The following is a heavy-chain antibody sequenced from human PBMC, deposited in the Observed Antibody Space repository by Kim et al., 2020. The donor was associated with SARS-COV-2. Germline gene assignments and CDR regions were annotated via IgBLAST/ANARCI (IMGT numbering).Heavy chain of an antibody. CDR2: ISGSGGST. Sequence: GGSLRLSCAASGFTFSSYAMSWVRQAPGKGLEWVSAISGSGGSTYYADSVKGRFTISRDNSKNTLYLQMNSLRAEDTAVYYCAKDPSRWFGPKNLALDYWGQGTLVTVSS. CDR1: GFTFSSYA. CDR3: AKDPSRWFGPKNLALDY. V-gene: IGHV3-23*01. D-gene: IGHD3-10*01. J-gene: IGHJ4*02.